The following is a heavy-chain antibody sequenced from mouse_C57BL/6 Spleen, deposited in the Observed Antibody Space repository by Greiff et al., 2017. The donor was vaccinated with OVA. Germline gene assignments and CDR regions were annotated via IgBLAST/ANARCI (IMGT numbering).Heavy chain of an antibody. CDR1: GFNIKDYY. D-gene: IGHD1-1*01. J-gene: IGHJ3*01. Sequence: VQLQQSGAELVRPGASVKLSCTASGFNIKDYYMHWVKQRPEQGLEWIGRIDPEDGDTEYAPKFQGKATMTADTSSNTAYLQLSSLTSEDTAVYYCSHPITTGVEGAWFAYWGQGTLVTVSA. CDR3: SHPITTGVEGAWFAY. CDR2: IDPEDGDT. V-gene: IGHV14-1*01.